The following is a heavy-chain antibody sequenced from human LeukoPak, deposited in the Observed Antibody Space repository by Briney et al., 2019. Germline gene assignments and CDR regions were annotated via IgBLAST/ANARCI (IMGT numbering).Heavy chain of an antibody. CDR2: IYYSGST. V-gene: IGHV4-31*03. CDR1: GGSISSGGYY. D-gene: IGHD3-9*01. Sequence: PSETLSLTCTVSGGSISSGGYYWSWIRQHPGKGLEWIGYIYYSGSTNYNPSLKSRVTISVDTSKNQFSLKLSSVTAADTAVYYCARGQYYDILTGYSYWGQGTLVTVSS. CDR3: ARGQYYDILTGYSY. J-gene: IGHJ4*02.